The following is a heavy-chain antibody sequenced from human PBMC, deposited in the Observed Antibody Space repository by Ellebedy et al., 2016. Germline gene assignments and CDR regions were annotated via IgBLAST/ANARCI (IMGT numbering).Heavy chain of an antibody. Sequence: SETLSLXXAVYGGSFSGYYWSWIRQPPGKGLEWIGEINHSGSTNYNPSLKSRVTISVDMSKNQVSLKLSSVTAADTAVYYCARPMATIPPDAFDIWGQGTMVTVSS. V-gene: IGHV4-34*01. CDR2: INHSGST. D-gene: IGHD5-24*01. CDR3: ARPMATIPPDAFDI. CDR1: GGSFSGYY. J-gene: IGHJ3*02.